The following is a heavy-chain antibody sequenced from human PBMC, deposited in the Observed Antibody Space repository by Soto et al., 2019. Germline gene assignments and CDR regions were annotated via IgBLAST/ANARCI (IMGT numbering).Heavy chain of an antibody. D-gene: IGHD3-10*01. Sequence: QLQLQESGPGLVKPSETLSLTCTVSGGSISSSSYYWGWIRQPPGKGLEWIGSIYYSGSTYYNPSLKSRVTISVDTSKHQFSLKLSSVTAADTAVYYCARVDTMVRGVIALFDYWGQGTLVTVSS. CDR2: IYYSGST. CDR3: ARVDTMVRGVIALFDY. CDR1: GGSISSSSYY. J-gene: IGHJ4*02. V-gene: IGHV4-39*01.